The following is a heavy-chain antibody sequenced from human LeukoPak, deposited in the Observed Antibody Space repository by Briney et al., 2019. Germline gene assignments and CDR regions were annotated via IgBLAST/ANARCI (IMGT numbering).Heavy chain of an antibody. CDR3: ARLTYSSSSNYYYYYMDV. V-gene: IGHV1-69*05. CDR2: IIPIFGTA. D-gene: IGHD6-6*01. J-gene: IGHJ6*03. Sequence: SVKVSCKASGGTFSSYAISWVRQAPGQGPEWMGGIIPIFGTANYAQKFQGRVTITTDESTSTAYMELSSLRSEDTAVYYCARLTYSSSSNYYYYYMDVWGKGTTVTVSS. CDR1: GGTFSSYA.